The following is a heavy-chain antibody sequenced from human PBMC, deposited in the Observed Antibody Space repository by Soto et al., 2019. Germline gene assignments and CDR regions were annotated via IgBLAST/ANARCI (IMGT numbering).Heavy chain of an antibody. V-gene: IGHV4-34*02. Sequence: QVQLRQWGAGLLKPLETLSLRCAVYGGSLSDYSWSWIRQSPEKGLEWIGEINHGRSTKYNPSLKSRVPISVDTSKNQVSLILTSATAADTAVYRCARGGGNSGYFFDYWGRGTLVTVSS. D-gene: IGHD5-12*01. J-gene: IGHJ4*02. CDR1: GGSLSDYS. CDR3: ARGGGNSGYFFDY. CDR2: INHGRST.